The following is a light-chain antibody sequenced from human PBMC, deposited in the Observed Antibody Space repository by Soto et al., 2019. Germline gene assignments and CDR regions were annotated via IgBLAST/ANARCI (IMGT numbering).Light chain of an antibody. CDR2: AAS. CDR1: QDIGND. J-gene: IGKJ1*01. CDR3: LQDHDYPWT. Sequence: IQMTQSPSSLSVSVTDRVTITCPASQDIGNDLGWYQQRPGEAPELLLYAASTLRSGVPSRFSGSGSGTQFTLTINNLQPEDSATYFCLQDHDYPWTFGHGTKVDIK. V-gene: IGKV1-6*02.